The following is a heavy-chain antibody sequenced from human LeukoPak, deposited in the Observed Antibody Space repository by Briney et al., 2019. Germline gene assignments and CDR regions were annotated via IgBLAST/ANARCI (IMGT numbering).Heavy chain of an antibody. Sequence: PGGSLGLSCAASGFTFSNYYMHWVRQAPGKGLEWVSSINSASSGTYMYYADSVKGRFTISRDNAQNSLYLQMNSLRAEDTAVYYCARDKVVRGSAFGSGWFDPWGQGTLVTVSS. CDR1: GFTFSNYY. V-gene: IGHV3-21*01. J-gene: IGHJ5*02. D-gene: IGHD3-10*01. CDR2: INSASSGTYM. CDR3: ARDKVVRGSAFGSGWFDP.